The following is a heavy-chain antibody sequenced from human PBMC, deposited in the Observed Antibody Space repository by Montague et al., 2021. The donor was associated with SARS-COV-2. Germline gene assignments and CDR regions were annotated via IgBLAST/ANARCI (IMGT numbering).Heavy chain of an antibody. V-gene: IGHV4-59*02. J-gene: IGHJ3*02. CDR1: GASVSSSD. CDR3: ARETMTADAFDI. D-gene: IGHD1-14*01. Sequence: SETLSLTCTVSGASVSSSDWGWIRQSPGKGLEWIGYFYSVGSTDYNPSLKSRVTISRDTSKNQFSLKVRSVTAADTAIYYCARETMTADAFDIWGQGTMVPVPS. CDR2: FYSVGST.